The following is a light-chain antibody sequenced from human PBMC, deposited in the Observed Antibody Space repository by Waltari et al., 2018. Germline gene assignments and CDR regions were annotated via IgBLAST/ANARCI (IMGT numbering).Light chain of an antibody. Sequence: VMTQSPVSLPVTRGAPASISCRSSQSLLHSNTHNYLDWYVQKPGQSPQLLIYLGSNRASGVPDRFSGRGSGTYFTLKISRVETEDVGVYYCMQALQTPRTFGQGTKVEI. CDR1: QSLLHSNTHNY. CDR2: LGS. J-gene: IGKJ1*01. CDR3: MQALQTPRT. V-gene: IGKV2-28*01.